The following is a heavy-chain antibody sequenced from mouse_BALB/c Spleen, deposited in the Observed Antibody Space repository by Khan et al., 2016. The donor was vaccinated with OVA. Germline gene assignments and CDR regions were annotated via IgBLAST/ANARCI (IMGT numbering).Heavy chain of an antibody. CDR2: FDPANDNS. Sequence: VQLQQSGAELVKPGASVKLSCTASGFNIKDTHRPGVKQRPEQGLGGIGRFDPANDNSKYDPRFQGKATITADTSSNTAYLHLSSLTSEDTAVYYCAPAGTGDYFDYWGQGTTLTVSS. V-gene: IGHV14-3*02. CDR1: GFNIKDTH. J-gene: IGHJ2*01. CDR3: APAGTGDYFDY. D-gene: IGHD4-1*01.